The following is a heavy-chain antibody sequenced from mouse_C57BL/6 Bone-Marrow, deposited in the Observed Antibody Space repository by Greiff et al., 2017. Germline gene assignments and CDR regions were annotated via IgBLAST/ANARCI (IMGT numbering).Heavy chain of an antibody. CDR1: GFTFSSYA. Sequence: EVKLVESGGGLVKPGGSLKLSCAASGFTFSSYAMSWVRQTPEKGLGWVATISDGGSYTYYPDNVKGRFTISRDNAKNNLYLQMSHLKSEDTAMYYCARDLLWFAYWGQGTLVTVSA. V-gene: IGHV5-4*01. D-gene: IGHD2-10*01. J-gene: IGHJ3*01. CDR2: ISDGGSYT. CDR3: ARDLLWFAY.